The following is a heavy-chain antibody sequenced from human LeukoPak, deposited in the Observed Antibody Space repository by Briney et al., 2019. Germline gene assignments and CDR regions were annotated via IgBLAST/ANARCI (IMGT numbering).Heavy chain of an antibody. Sequence: SVKVSCKASGGTFSSYTISWVRQAPGQGLEWMGRIIPILGIANYAQKFQGRVTITADKSTSTAYMELSSLISEDTAVYYCAIPVDSVAMDFDIWGQGTMVTVFS. CDR1: GGTFSSYT. V-gene: IGHV1-69*02. CDR2: IIPILGIA. D-gene: IGHD2-21*01. J-gene: IGHJ3*02. CDR3: AIPVDSVAMDFDI.